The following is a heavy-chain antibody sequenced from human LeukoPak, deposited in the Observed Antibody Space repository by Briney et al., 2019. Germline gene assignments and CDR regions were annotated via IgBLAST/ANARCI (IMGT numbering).Heavy chain of an antibody. CDR1: GGSISSSSSY. D-gene: IGHD3-22*01. CDR2: IYYSGSS. V-gene: IGHV4-39*07. CDR3: ASGYDSSGYYRRYYFDY. Sequence: SETLSLTCSVSGGSISSSSSYWGWIRQPPGKGLEWIGSIYYSGSSFDNPALKSRVTISVDTSKNQFSLKLSSVTAADTAVYYCASGYDSSGYYRRYYFDYWGQGTLVTVSS. J-gene: IGHJ4*02.